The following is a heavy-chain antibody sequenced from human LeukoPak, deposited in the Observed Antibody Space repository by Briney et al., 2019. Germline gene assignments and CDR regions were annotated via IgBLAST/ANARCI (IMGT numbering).Heavy chain of an antibody. CDR1: GYTFTDYY. D-gene: IGHD3-10*01. CDR3: ATDRGDFHTFDY. CDR2: INPNSGGT. J-gene: IGHJ4*02. Sequence: ASVKVSCKASGYTFTDYYMHWVRQAPGQGLEWMGWINPNSGGTHYAQKFQGTVTMTRGTSISTAYMELSRLRSDDTAVYYCATDRGDFHTFDYWGQGTLVTVSS. V-gene: IGHV1-2*02.